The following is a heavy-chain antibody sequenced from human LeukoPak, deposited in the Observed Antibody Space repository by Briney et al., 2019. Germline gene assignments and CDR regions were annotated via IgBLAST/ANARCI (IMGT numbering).Heavy chain of an antibody. J-gene: IGHJ6*02. Sequence: GGSLRLSCAASGFTFSSYGMHWVRQAPGKGLEWVAVISYDGSNKYYADSVKGRFTISRDNSKNTLYLQMNSLRAEDTAVYYCAKENNKWFGELSAGMDVWGQGTTVTVSS. D-gene: IGHD3-10*01. V-gene: IGHV3-30*18. CDR3: AKENNKWFGELSAGMDV. CDR1: GFTFSSYG. CDR2: ISYDGSNK.